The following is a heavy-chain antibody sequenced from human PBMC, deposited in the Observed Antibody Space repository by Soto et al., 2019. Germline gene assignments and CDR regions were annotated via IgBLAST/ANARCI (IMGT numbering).Heavy chain of an antibody. J-gene: IGHJ4*02. CDR2: IYYSGST. CDR1: GGSISSGDYY. D-gene: IGHD3-9*01. Sequence: QVQLQESGPGLVKPSHTLSLTCTVSGGSISSGDYYWSWIRQPPGKGLEWIGCIYYSGSTYYNSSLKSPVTIPVDTSKNQFSLRLSSVTAADTAVYYWALTGYYDVDYWGQGTLVTVSS. V-gene: IGHV4-30-4*01. CDR3: ALTGYYDVDY.